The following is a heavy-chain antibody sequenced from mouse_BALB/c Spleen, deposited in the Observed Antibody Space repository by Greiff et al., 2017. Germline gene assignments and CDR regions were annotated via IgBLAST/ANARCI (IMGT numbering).Heavy chain of an antibody. CDR2: ISYSGST. V-gene: IGHV3-2*02. CDR3: ARRGLRRSPYFDY. CDR1: GYSITSDYA. J-gene: IGHJ2*01. Sequence: DVQLVESGPGLVKPSQSLSLTCTVTGYSITSDYAWNWIRQSPGNKLEWMGYISYSGSTSYNPSLKSRISITRDTSKNQFFLQLNSVTTEDTATYYCARRGLRRSPYFDYWGQGTTLTVSS. D-gene: IGHD2-4*01.